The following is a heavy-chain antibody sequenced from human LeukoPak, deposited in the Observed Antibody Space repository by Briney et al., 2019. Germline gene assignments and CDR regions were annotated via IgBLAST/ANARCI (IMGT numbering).Heavy chain of an antibody. CDR2: IADDGKTT. CDR1: GFTFSIYG. V-gene: IGHV3-30*18. CDR3: TKEGLPSGTSWSAWFDP. Sequence: GRSLRLSCAASGFTFSIYGTHWVRQAPGKGLEWVAVIADDGKTTYYADSVKGRFTISRDNSKNTLYLQMKTLRPEDTAVYYFTKEGLPSGTSWSAWFDPWGQGTRVSVS. J-gene: IGHJ5*02. D-gene: IGHD3-10*01.